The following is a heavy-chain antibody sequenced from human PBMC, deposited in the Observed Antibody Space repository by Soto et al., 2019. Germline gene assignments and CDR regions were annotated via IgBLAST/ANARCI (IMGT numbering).Heavy chain of an antibody. CDR3: AHVGYYDSSGYG. V-gene: IGHV3-23*01. CDR2: ITGRGDSI. Sequence: GGSLRLSCAASGFTFSSYAMSWVRQAPGKGLEWVSTITGRGDSIFYADSVRGRFTISRDNSKNTLYLQMNSLRAEDTAVYYCAHVGYYDSSGYGWGQGTLVTVSS. J-gene: IGHJ4*02. CDR1: GFTFSSYA. D-gene: IGHD3-22*01.